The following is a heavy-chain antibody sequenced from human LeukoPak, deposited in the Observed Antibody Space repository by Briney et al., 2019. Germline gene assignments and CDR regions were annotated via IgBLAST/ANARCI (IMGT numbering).Heavy chain of an antibody. V-gene: IGHV4-61*02. CDR2: IYTSGST. J-gene: IGHJ4*02. CDR1: GGSLSSGSYY. Sequence: PSETLSLTCTVSGGSLSSGSYYWSWIRQPAGKGLEWIGRIYTSGSTNYNPSLKSRVTISVDTSKNQFSLKLSSVTAADTAVYYCARTTYSSTLDYWGQGTLVTVSS. D-gene: IGHD6-13*01. CDR3: ARTTYSSTLDY.